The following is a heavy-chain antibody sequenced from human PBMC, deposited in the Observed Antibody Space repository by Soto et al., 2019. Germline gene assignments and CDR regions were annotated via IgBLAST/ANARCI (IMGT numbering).Heavy chain of an antibody. CDR2: IYSGGIT. J-gene: IGHJ4*02. D-gene: IGHD2-15*01. CDR1: GFSLSTATMG. CDR3: ARVATFYSPLDY. Sequence: QVTLKESGPVLVKPTETLTLTCTVSGFSLSTATMGVSWIRQPPGKALERRAHIYSGGITSYSTSLKTRLTISKDTSRSQVVLTMTNMDPVDTGTYYCARVATFYSPLDYRGQGTLVTVSS. V-gene: IGHV2-26*01.